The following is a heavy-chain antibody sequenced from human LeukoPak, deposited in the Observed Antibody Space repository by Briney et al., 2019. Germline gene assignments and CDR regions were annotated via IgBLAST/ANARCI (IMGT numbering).Heavy chain of an antibody. CDR1: GFTFSGYW. Sequence: PGGSLRLSCVTSGFTFSGYWMPWVRQGPEKGLELVSRIDNDGHGIIYADSVKGRFTTSRDNVKNTLYLQMNSLRVEDTAVYYCAAGGGWDPSFGVVTHIDAWGKGTTVVVS. CDR2: IDNDGHGI. D-gene: IGHD3-3*01. J-gene: IGHJ6*03. CDR3: AAGGGWDPSFGVVTHIDA. V-gene: IGHV3-74*01.